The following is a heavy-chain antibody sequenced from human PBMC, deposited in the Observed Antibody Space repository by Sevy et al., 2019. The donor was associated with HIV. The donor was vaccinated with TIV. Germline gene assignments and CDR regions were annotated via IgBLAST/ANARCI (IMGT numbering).Heavy chain of an antibody. D-gene: IGHD2-15*01. CDR1: GFTFSNYG. CDR2: ISTSSSYI. V-gene: IGHV3-21*01. CDR3: AGGPHCSGGSCSFYPRMFYFDY. J-gene: IGHJ4*02. Sequence: GGSLRLSCAASGFTFSNYGMNWVHQAPGKALEWVSSISTSSSYIYYADSVKGRFTISRDNTKNSLYLQMNSLRAEDTAVHYCAGGPHCSGGSCSFYPRMFYFDYGGQGTLVTVSS.